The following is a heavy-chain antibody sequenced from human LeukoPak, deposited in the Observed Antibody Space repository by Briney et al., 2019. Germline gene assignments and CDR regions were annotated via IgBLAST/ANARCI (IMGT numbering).Heavy chain of an antibody. CDR3: ARGSYTSSWYSLLRRAPFDP. CDR2: MDPNSGNT. D-gene: IGHD6-13*01. V-gene: IGHV1-8*01. CDR1: GYTFISYD. Sequence: ASVKVSCKASGYTFISYDINWVRQATGQGLEWMGWMDPNSGNTVYAQRFQGRVTLTRNTSISTAYLQLSSLRSDDMALYYCARGSYTSSWYSLLRRAPFDPWGQGTLVTVSS. J-gene: IGHJ5*02.